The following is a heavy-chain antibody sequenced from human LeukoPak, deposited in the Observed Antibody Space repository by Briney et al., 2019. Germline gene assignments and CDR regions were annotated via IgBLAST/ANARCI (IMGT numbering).Heavy chain of an antibody. CDR1: GYKFDTYW. J-gene: IGHJ4*02. CDR3: GRSKGFSYANYFDY. V-gene: IGHV5-51*01. CDR2: IYAGDSDT. D-gene: IGHD3-16*01. Sequence: GESLKISCLGSGYKFDTYWIGWVRQMPGKGLEWVGVIYAGDSDTRYSPSFRGQVTISADKSISTAYLQWSSLKASDTAMYYCGRSKGFSYANYFDYWGQGTLVTVSS.